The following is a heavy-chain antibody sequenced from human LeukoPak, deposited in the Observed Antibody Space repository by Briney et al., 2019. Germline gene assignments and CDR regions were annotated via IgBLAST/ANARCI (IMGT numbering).Heavy chain of an antibody. Sequence: ASVKVSCKASGGTFSSYAISWVRQAPGQGLEWMGWISAYNGNTNYAQKLQGRVTMTTDTSTSTAYMELRSLRSDDTAVYYCARGVTSITIFGVVITTFDYWGQGTLVTVSS. V-gene: IGHV1-18*01. CDR3: ARGVTSITIFGVVITTFDY. D-gene: IGHD3-3*01. CDR2: ISAYNGNT. J-gene: IGHJ4*02. CDR1: GGTFSSYA.